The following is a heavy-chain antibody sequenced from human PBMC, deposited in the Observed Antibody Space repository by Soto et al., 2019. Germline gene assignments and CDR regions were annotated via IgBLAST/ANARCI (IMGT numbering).Heavy chain of an antibody. CDR1: GFSFSAFS. V-gene: IGHV3-48*02. CDR2: ISSTSNTI. D-gene: IGHD2-2*02. J-gene: IGHJ3*01. Sequence: EVQLVESGGGLVQPGGSLRLSCTSSGFSFSAFSMNWVRQAPGKGLEWVSYISSTSNTIYYADSVKGRFTISRDNAKNSLSLQMDSLRDEDTAVYYCAREGGRHCSPTRCYNAFDVWGQGTIVTVSS. CDR3: AREGGRHCSPTRCYNAFDV.